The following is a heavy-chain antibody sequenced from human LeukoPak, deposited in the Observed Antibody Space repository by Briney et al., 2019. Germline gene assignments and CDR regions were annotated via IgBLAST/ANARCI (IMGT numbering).Heavy chain of an antibody. V-gene: IGHV3-48*03. Sequence: GGSLRLSCAASGFTFNTYAMTWVRQAPGKGLEWVSYISSSGSTIYYADSVKGRFTISRDNAKNSLYLQMNSLRAEDTAVYYCARDRKTAMVYFDYWGQGTLVTVSS. CDR3: ARDRKTAMVYFDY. D-gene: IGHD5-18*01. CDR1: GFTFNTYA. J-gene: IGHJ4*02. CDR2: ISSSGSTI.